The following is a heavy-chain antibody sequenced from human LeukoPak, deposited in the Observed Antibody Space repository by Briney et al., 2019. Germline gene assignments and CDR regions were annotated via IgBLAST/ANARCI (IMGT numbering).Heavy chain of an antibody. CDR2: AHNSGST. V-gene: IGHV4-31*02. CDR3: ARDRYDSYPMDV. J-gene: IGHJ6*02. CDR1: Y. D-gene: IGHD3-3*01. Sequence: YWSWIRQHPGKGLEWIGYAHNSGSTYYNPSLKSRISISVDTSKNQFSLKLSSVTAADTAVYYCARDRYDSYPMDVWGQGTTVTVSS.